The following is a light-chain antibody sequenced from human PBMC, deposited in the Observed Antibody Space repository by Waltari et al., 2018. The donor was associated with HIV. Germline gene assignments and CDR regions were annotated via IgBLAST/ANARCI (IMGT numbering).Light chain of an antibody. CDR1: HSVFYTTSQKNF. CDR3: QQYYISPYT. V-gene: IGKV4-1*01. CDR2: WAS. Sequence: DVVMTQSPDSLAVSLGERATITCTSGHSVFYTTSQKNFLAWYQQKPGQSPKLLISWASTRESGIPDRFSGSWSETDFTLTISSLQAEDVAVYYCQQYYISPYTFGQGTKVEI. J-gene: IGKJ2*01.